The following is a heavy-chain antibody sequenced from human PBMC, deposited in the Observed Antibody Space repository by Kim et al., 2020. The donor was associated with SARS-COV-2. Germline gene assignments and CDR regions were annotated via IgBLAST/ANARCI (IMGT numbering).Heavy chain of an antibody. CDR3: ARDQIVGATGFDY. D-gene: IGHD1-26*01. V-gene: IGHV4-39*07. J-gene: IGHJ4*02. Sequence: YNPSLKSRVTISVDTSKNQFSLKLSSVTAADTAVYYCARDQIVGATGFDYWGQGTLVTVSS.